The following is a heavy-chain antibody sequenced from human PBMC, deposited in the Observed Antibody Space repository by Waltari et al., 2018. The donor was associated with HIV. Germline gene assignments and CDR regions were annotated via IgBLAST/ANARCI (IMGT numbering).Heavy chain of an antibody. D-gene: IGHD3-22*01. V-gene: IGHV3-33*01. CDR3: ARDSHYYDSTPFDY. Sequence: QVQLVESGGGVVQPGRSMSLSCAASGFVFSIFVIHWVRQAPGKGLEWVAVIGYDGSKKYYADSVKGRFTISRDNSKNTLYLQMNSLRAEDTAVYYCARDSHYYDSTPFDYWGQGTLVTVSS. CDR2: IGYDGSKK. J-gene: IGHJ4*02. CDR1: GFVFSIFV.